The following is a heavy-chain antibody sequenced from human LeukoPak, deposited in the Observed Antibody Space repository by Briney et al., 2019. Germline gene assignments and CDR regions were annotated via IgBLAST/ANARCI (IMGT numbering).Heavy chain of an antibody. CDR2: IDPNSGGT. D-gene: IGHD2-21*02. CDR1: GYTFTDYC. V-gene: IGHV1-2*02. J-gene: IGHJ3*02. Sequence: ASVKVSCKASGYTFTDYCMHWVRQAPGQGLEWMGWIDPNSGGTNYAQKFQGRVTMTRDTSTSTVYMELSSLRSEDTAVYYCARDPGVTANDAFDIWGQGTMVTVSS. CDR3: ARDPGVTANDAFDI.